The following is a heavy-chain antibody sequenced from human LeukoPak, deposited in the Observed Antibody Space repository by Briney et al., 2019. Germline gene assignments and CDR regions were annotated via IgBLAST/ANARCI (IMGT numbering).Heavy chain of an antibody. CDR1: GYSFTSYW. J-gene: IGHJ6*02. CDR2: IYPGDSDT. CDR3: ARHGDIVATIPDSYYYGMDV. D-gene: IGHD5-12*01. Sequence: PGESLKISCKGSGYSFTSYWIGWVRQMPGKGLEWMGIIYPGDSDTRYSPSFQGQVTISADKSISTAYLQWSSLKASDTAMYYCARHGDIVATIPDSYYYGMDVWGQGTTVTVSS. V-gene: IGHV5-51*01.